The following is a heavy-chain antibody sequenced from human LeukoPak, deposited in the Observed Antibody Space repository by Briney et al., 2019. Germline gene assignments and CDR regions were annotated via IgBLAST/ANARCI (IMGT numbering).Heavy chain of an antibody. CDR2: INHSGDT. CDR1: GTYFTHYY. CDR3: ARGPGTVGLSP. Sequence: SETLSLTCNVSGTYFTHYYWSWIRQTPEKGLEWIGQINHSGDTSYNPSLRSRVTLSVDSSKNQFSLKVTSVTAADTGVYYCARGPGTVGLSPWGQGTLVTVSS. V-gene: IGHV4-34*01. D-gene: IGHD1/OR15-1a*01. J-gene: IGHJ5*02.